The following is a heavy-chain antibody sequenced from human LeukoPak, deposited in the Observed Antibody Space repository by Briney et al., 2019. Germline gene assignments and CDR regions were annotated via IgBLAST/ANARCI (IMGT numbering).Heavy chain of an antibody. Sequence: PGGSLRLSCAASGFSFSGYAMSWVRQAPGKGLEWVSSISGSGSHTYHADSVKGRFTISRDNSKNTLYLQMNGLRAEDTAVYYCAKDISGYYRPFDYWGQGTLVTVSS. V-gene: IGHV3-23*01. J-gene: IGHJ4*02. D-gene: IGHD3-22*01. CDR2: ISGSGSHT. CDR1: GFSFSGYA. CDR3: AKDISGYYRPFDY.